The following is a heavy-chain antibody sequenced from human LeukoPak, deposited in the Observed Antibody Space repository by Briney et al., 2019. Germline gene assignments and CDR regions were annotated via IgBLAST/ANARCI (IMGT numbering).Heavy chain of an antibody. CDR2: IYYSGST. CDR1: GGSISSYY. J-gene: IGHJ6*02. D-gene: IGHD3-3*02. V-gene: IGHV4-59*01. CDR3: ARGTFLEWTDYFYGMDV. Sequence: SETLSPTCTVSGGSISSYYWSWIRQPPGNGLEWIGYIYYSGSTNYNPSLKSRVTISVDTSKNQFSLKLSSVTAADTAVYYCARGTFLEWTDYFYGMDVWGQGTTVTVSS.